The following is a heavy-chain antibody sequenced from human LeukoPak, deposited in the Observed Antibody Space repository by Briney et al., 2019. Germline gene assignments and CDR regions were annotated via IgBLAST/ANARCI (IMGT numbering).Heavy chain of an antibody. CDR2: ISSSGSTI. J-gene: IGHJ4*02. CDR3: AGRSGWYRDYFDY. CDR1: GFTFSDYY. V-gene: IGHV3-11*04. Sequence: PGGSLRLSCAASGFTFSDYYMSWIRQAPGKGLEWVSYISSSGSTIYYADSVKGRFTISRDNAKNSLYLQMNSLRAEDTAVYYCAGRSGWYRDYFDYWGQGTLVTVSS. D-gene: IGHD6-19*01.